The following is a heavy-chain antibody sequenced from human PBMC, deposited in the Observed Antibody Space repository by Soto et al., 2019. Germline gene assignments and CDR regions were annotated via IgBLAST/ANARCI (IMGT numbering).Heavy chain of an antibody. Sequence: EVQLLESGGGLVQPGGSLRLSCAASGFTFSSSAMSWVRQAPGKGLEWVSVITGSGGITYYADSVKGRFTLSRDISKNTLDLQMSSLRDVDAAIWCCAKLVRYGAQETLVTVSS. CDR2: ITGSGGIT. V-gene: IGHV3-23*01. J-gene: IGHJ4*02. CDR1: GFTFSSSA. CDR3: AKLVRY.